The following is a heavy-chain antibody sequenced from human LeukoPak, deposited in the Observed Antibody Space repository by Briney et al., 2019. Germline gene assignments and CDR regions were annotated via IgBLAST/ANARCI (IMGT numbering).Heavy chain of an antibody. Sequence: HPSETLSLTCTVSGGFISSYYWSWIRQPPGKGLEWIGYIYTSGSTNYNPSLKSRATISVDTSKNQFSLKLSSVTATDTGVYYCARHVQYGSPFDYWGQGTLVTVSS. CDR1: GGFISSYY. CDR2: IYTSGST. J-gene: IGHJ4*02. V-gene: IGHV4-4*09. CDR3: ARHVQYGSPFDY. D-gene: IGHD6-13*01.